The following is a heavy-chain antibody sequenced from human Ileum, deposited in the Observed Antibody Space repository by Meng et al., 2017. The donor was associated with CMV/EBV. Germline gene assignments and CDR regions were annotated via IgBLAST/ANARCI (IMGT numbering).Heavy chain of an antibody. V-gene: IGHV2-5*04. CDR2: IYWNDVE. CDR1: GVSLTTDGVA. Sequence: LTLTCTFSGVSLTTDGVAVGWIRQPPGKALEWLALIYWNDVEHYSPSLKSRLTITKDTSKDQVVLTMANMDPVDTGTYYCIYGVAIFWGQGTLVTVSS. J-gene: IGHJ4*02. CDR3: IYGVAIF. D-gene: IGHD2-15*01.